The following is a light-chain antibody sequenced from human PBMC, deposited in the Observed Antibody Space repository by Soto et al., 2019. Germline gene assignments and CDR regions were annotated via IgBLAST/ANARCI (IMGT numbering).Light chain of an antibody. Sequence: EIVLTQSPGTLSLSPGERATLSCRASQSVSSSYLAWYQQNPGQAPRLLIYGASSRATGIPDRFSGSGSGTDFTLTISRLEPEEFAMYYCHQYGSSPYTFGQGTKLEIK. CDR1: QSVSSSY. V-gene: IGKV3-20*01. CDR3: HQYGSSPYT. CDR2: GAS. J-gene: IGKJ2*01.